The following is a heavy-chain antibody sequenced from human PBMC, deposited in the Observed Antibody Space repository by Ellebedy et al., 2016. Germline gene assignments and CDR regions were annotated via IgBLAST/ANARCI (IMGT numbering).Heavy chain of an antibody. CDR2: FSWNSGSM. V-gene: IGHV3-9*01. CDR1: GFTVDDYA. CDR3: AKAQWGSGYYGMDV. J-gene: IGHJ6*02. D-gene: IGHD1-26*01. Sequence: GGSLRLSXAASGFTVDDYAMHWVRQAPGKGLEWVSGFSWNSGSMGYADSVKGRFTISRDNAKNSLYLQMNSLRVEDTALYYCAKAQWGSGYYGMDVWGQGTTVTVSS.